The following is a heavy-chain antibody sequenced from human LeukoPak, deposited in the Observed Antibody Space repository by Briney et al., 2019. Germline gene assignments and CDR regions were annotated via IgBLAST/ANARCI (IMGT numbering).Heavy chain of an antibody. J-gene: IGHJ3*02. V-gene: IGHV4-39*02. CDR3: ARDSRYNSGSHNAFDI. D-gene: IGHD3-10*01. CDR2: INYSVST. Sequence: KPSETLSLTCTVSGDSISSSSYYWGWIRQPPGKGLEWIGSINYSVSTYYNPSLKSRITISVDTSRNQFSLKLTSVTAADTAVYYCARDSRYNSGSHNAFDIWGQGTMVTVSS. CDR1: GDSISSSSYY.